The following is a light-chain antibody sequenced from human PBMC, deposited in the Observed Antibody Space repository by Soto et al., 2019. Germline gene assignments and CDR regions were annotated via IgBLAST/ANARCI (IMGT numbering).Light chain of an antibody. CDR1: SSDVGGYNY. CDR2: DVS. Sequence: QSALTQPASVSGSPGQSITISCTGTSSDVGGYNYVSWYQQHPGKAPKLMIYDVSSRPSGVSNRFSGSKSGNTASLTISGLLAQYEADYYCSSYTSASPVLFGGCTKVTVL. CDR3: SSYTSASPVL. J-gene: IGLJ6*01. V-gene: IGLV2-14*03.